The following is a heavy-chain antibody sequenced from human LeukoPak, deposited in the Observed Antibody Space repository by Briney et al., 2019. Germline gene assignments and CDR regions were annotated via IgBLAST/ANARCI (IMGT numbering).Heavy chain of an antibody. J-gene: IGHJ4*02. D-gene: IGHD5-18*01. CDR3: ARDQGIYNYRIIDS. CDR1: GYTFSSYG. CDR2: INAYNGNT. Sequence: ASVKVSCKASGYTFSSYGISWVRQAPGQGLEWMGWINAYNGNTNFAQKFQGRATMTTDTSTSTAYMELRSLRCDDKAVYYCARDQGIYNYRIIDSWGQGTLVTVSS. V-gene: IGHV1-18*01.